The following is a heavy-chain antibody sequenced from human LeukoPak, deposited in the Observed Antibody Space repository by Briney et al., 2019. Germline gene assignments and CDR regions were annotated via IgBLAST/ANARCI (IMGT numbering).Heavy chain of an antibody. J-gene: IGHJ6*02. CDR2: IYHSGST. CDR1: GGSFSGYY. Sequence: SETLSLTCAVYGGSFSGYYWSWIRQPPGKGLEWIGSIYHSGSTNYNPSLKSRVTISVDKSKNQFSLKLSSVTAADTAVYYCARGDSSGWTDYYYYHGMDVWGQGTTVTVSS. D-gene: IGHD6-19*01. CDR3: ARGDSSGWTDYYYYHGMDV. V-gene: IGHV4-34*01.